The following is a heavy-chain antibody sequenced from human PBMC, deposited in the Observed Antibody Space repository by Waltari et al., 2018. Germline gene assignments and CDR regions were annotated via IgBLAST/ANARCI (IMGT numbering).Heavy chain of an antibody. CDR3: ARLVAVADPNWYFDL. D-gene: IGHD6-19*01. J-gene: IGHJ2*01. CDR2: IYHSGST. V-gene: IGHV4-38-2*01. Sequence: QVQLQESGPGLVKPSETLSLTCAVSGYSLSSGYYWGWIRQPPGKGLEWIGSIYHSGSTYYNPSLKSRVTISVDTSKNQFSLKLSSVTAADTAVYYCARLVAVADPNWYFDLWGRGTLVTVSS. CDR1: GYSLSSGYY.